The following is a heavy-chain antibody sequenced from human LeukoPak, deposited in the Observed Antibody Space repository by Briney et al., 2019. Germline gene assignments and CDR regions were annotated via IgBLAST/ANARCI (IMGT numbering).Heavy chain of an antibody. J-gene: IGHJ4*02. CDR3: ARLVYSGYDYYFDY. CDR2: IYSGGST. D-gene: IGHD5-12*01. V-gene: IGHV3-53*01. CDR1: GFTVSSNY. Sequence: GGSLRLSCAASGFTVSSNYMSWVRQAPGKGLEWVSVIYSGGSTYYADSVKGRFTISRDNSKNTLYPQMNSLRAEDTAVYYCARLVYSGYDYYFDYWGQGTLVTVSS.